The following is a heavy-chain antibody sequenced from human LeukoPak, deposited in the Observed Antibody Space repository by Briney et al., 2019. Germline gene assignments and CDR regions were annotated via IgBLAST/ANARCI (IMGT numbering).Heavy chain of an antibody. CDR1: GGSISSSSYY. J-gene: IGHJ6*02. Sequence: SETLSLTCTVSGGSISSSSYYWGWIRQPPGKGLEWIGSIYYSGSTNYNPSLKSRVTIAVDTSKNQFSLKLRSVTAADTAVYYCARVVYDSSSWALGMEVWGQGTTVIVSS. CDR3: ARVVYDSSSWALGMEV. D-gene: IGHD6-13*01. CDR2: IYYSGST. V-gene: IGHV4-39*07.